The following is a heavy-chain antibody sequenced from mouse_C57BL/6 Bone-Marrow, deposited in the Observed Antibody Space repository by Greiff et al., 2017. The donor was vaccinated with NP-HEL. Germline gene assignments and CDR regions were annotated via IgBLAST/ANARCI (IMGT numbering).Heavy chain of an antibody. V-gene: IGHV7-3*01. CDR1: GFTFTDYY. CDR3: ARWGYYGFAY. J-gene: IGHJ3*01. Sequence: EVNVVESGGGLVQPGGSLSLSCAASGFTFTDYYMSWVRQPPGKALEWLGFIRNKANGYTTEYSASVKGRFTISRDNSQSILYLQMNALRAEDSATYYCARWGYYGFAYWGQGTLVTVSA. CDR2: IRNKANGYTT. D-gene: IGHD1-1*01.